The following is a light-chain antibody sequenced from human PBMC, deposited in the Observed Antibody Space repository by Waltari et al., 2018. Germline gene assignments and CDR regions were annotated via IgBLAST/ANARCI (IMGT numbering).Light chain of an antibody. Sequence: IVMTQSPLFLSVTPGESASISCRSSQSLLYINGYNYLDWYLQKPGQPPQLLIYLSSNRASGVPDRFSGGGSGTEFTLKISRVEAEDIGVYYCMQGLEHPVTFGQGTRLEIQ. CDR2: LSS. CDR3: MQGLEHPVT. V-gene: IGKV2-28*01. J-gene: IGKJ5*01. CDR1: QSLLYINGYNY.